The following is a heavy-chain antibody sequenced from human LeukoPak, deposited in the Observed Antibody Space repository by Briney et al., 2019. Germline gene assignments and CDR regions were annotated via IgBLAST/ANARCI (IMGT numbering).Heavy chain of an antibody. D-gene: IGHD3-16*01. CDR1: GLTFNSYG. CDR3: ARESESAYPDY. J-gene: IGHJ4*02. Sequence: GKSLRLSCAASGLTFNSYGMHWVRQAPGKGLEWEAVIWYDGSNKYYGDSVKGRITISRDNSKNTLYLQMSSLRAEDTAVYYCARESESAYPDYWGQGTLVTVSS. V-gene: IGHV3-33*01. CDR2: IWYDGSNK.